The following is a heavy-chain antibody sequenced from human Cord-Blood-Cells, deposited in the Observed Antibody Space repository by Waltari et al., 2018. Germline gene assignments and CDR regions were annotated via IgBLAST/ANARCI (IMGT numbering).Heavy chain of an antibody. CDR3: ARDSIEYQLLSAYYYYYYMDV. V-gene: IGHV4-38-2*02. CDR2: IHHSGST. Sequence: QVQLQESGPGLVKPSETLSLTCTVSGYSISSGYYWGWIRQPPGKGLEWIGSIHHSGSTYYNPSLKSRVTISVDTSKNQFSLKLSSVTAADTAVYYCARDSIEYQLLSAYYYYYYMDVWGKGTTVTVSS. J-gene: IGHJ6*03. D-gene: IGHD2-2*01. CDR1: GYSISSGYY.